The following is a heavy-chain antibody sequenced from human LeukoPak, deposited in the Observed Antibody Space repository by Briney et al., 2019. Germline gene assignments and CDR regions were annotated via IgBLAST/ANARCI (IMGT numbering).Heavy chain of an antibody. Sequence: PGGSLRRSCAASGFTFSSYAMSWVRQAPGKGLEWVSAISGSGGSTYYADSVKGRFTISRDNSKNTLYLQMNSLRAEDTAVYYCAKDYSNYNYFDYWGQGTLVTVSS. CDR3: AKDYSNYNYFDY. V-gene: IGHV3-23*01. J-gene: IGHJ4*02. CDR1: GFTFSSYA. CDR2: ISGSGGST. D-gene: IGHD4-11*01.